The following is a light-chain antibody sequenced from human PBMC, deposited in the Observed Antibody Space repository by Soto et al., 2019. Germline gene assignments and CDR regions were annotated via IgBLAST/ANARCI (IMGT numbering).Light chain of an antibody. CDR2: DAS. J-gene: IGKJ1*01. Sequence: EIVLTQSPATLSLSPGERATLSCRASQSVSSYLAWYQQKPGQAPRLLIYDASNRATGIPARFSGSGSGTDITLTISSLEPEDFAVYYCQHRSNWPRTFGQGTKVEIK. CDR1: QSVSSY. V-gene: IGKV3-11*01. CDR3: QHRSNWPRT.